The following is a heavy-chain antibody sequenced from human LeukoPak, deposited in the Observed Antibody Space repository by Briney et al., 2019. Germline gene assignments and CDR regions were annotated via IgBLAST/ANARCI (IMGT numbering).Heavy chain of an antibody. D-gene: IGHD3-10*01. CDR1: GGTFSSYA. CDR2: IIPILGIA. Sequence: ASVKVSCKASGGTFSSYAISWVRQAPGQGLEWMGRIIPILGIANYAQKLQGRVTMTTDTSTSTAYMELRSLRSDDTAVYYCARFWVARYYYGSGSLYHDAFDIWGQGTMVTVSS. V-gene: IGHV1-69*04. CDR3: ARFWVARYYYGSGSLYHDAFDI. J-gene: IGHJ3*02.